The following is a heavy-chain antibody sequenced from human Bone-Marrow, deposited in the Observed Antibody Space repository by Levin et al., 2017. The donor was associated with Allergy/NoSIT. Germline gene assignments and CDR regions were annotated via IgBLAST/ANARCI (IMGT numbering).Heavy chain of an antibody. Sequence: LSLTCATSGFTFTNAWMSWVRQAPGKGLEWVGRIKSEFDGGAKDYAAPVKGRFTISRDDSEKTLHLQMDSLKIEDTAIYYCTTEQLLWLEDTEDSLYYDIDVWGKGTTVTVS. V-gene: IGHV3-15*01. D-gene: IGHD1-1*01. CDR1: GFTFTNAW. CDR3: TTEQLLWLEDTEDSLYYDIDV. J-gene: IGHJ6*03. CDR2: IKSEFDGGAK.